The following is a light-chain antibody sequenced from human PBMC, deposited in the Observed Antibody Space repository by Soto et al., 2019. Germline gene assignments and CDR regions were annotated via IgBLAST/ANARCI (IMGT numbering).Light chain of an antibody. J-gene: IGKJ4*01. CDR3: QQYDNLPVT. Sequence: DIQLTQSPSFLSASVGDGITISCRASQGISSYLAWYQQKPGKAPKLLIHTASTLQSGVPSRFSGSAAGAEFTLTISSLQPEDFATYYCQQYDNLPVTFGGGTKVEIK. CDR2: TAS. CDR1: QGISSY. V-gene: IGKV1-9*01.